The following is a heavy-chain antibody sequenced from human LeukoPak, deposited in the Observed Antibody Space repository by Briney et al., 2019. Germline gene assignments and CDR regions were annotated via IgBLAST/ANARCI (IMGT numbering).Heavy chain of an antibody. Sequence: GSLRLSCAASGFTFSSYAMSWIRQPPGKGLEWIGEINHSGSTNYNPSLKSRVTISVDTSKNQFSLKLSSVTAADTAVYYCATRLPQSITIFGVAPQVWGQGTLVTVSS. D-gene: IGHD3-3*01. J-gene: IGHJ4*02. CDR2: INHSGST. CDR1: GFTFSSYA. CDR3: ATRLPQSITIFGVAPQV. V-gene: IGHV4-34*08.